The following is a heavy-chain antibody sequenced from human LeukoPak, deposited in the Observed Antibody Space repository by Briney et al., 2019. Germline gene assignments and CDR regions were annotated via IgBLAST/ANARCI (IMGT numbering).Heavy chain of an antibody. CDR2: ISGDGDST. Sequence: GGSLRLSCAASGFTFDDYAMHWVRQAPGKGLEGVYLISGDGDSTYYADSVEGRFTISRDNSKNSLYLQMNSLRTEDTALYYCAKDMRIAVAGSLYDYWGQGTLVTVSS. J-gene: IGHJ4*02. CDR1: GFTFDDYA. D-gene: IGHD6-19*01. V-gene: IGHV3-43*02. CDR3: AKDMRIAVAGSLYDY.